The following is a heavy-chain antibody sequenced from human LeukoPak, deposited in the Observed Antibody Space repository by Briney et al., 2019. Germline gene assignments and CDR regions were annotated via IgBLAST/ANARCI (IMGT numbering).Heavy chain of an antibody. CDR3: ARVTTGYYYGYFDY. J-gene: IGHJ4*02. V-gene: IGHV1-3*01. D-gene: IGHD3-22*01. Sequence: GASVKVSCKASGYTFTSYAMHWVRQAPGQRLEWMGWINAGNGNTKYSQKSQGRVTITRDTSASTAYMELSSLGSDDTAVYYCARVTTGYYYGYFDYWGQGTLVTVSS. CDR1: GYTFTSYA. CDR2: INAGNGNT.